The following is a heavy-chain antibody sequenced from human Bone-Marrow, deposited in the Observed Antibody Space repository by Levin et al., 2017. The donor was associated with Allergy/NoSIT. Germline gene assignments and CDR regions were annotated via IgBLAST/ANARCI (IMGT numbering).Heavy chain of an antibody. CDR3: ATYGSGSYFDYYFDH. Sequence: KCGESLKISCEGSGYNFNSYWIGWVRQKPGKGLEWVAFMYPGDSEPKYSPSFQGRVTISADKSTRTAYMQWSSLKASDTAMYYCATYGSGSYFDYYFDHWGQGTLVTVSS. CDR1: GYNFNSYW. D-gene: IGHD3-10*01. V-gene: IGHV5-51*01. J-gene: IGHJ4*02. CDR2: MYPGDSEP.